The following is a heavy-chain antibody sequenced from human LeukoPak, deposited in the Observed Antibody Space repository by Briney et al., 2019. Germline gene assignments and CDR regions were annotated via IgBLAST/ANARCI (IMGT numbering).Heavy chain of an antibody. V-gene: IGHV2-5*02. D-gene: IGHD4-17*01. J-gene: IGHJ6*03. CDR1: GLSLSTSGVG. CDR3: ARTTTVTTAPYYYHYSYMDV. CDR2: IYWADDK. Sequence: FAPTLVKPAKTLTLTCTFSGLSLSTSGVGVSWIRHPPGNALECLAPIYWADDKRYSPSLKSRLTITKDTSKNQVVLTTTNMDPVDTATYYCARTTTVTTAPYYYHYSYMDVWGKGTTVTVSS.